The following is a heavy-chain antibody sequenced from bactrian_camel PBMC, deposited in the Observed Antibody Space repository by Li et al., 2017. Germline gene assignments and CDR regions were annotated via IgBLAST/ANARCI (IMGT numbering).Heavy chain of an antibody. CDR3: AATRQRWCPIHDANGYNL. CDR1: GYIGYC. V-gene: IGHV3S53*01. CDR2: IERDGTT. Sequence: VQLVESGGGSVEAGGSLTLSCAASGYIGYCMGWFRQAPGKEREAFASIERDGTTKYADSVKSRFTISKDDAKATLYLQMNSLKPEDSGTYYCAATRQRWCPIHDANGYNLWGQGTQVTVS. J-gene: IGHJ4*01. D-gene: IGHD3*01.